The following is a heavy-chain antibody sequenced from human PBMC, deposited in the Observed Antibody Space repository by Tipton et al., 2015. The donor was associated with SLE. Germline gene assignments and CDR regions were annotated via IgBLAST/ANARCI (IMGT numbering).Heavy chain of an antibody. CDR3: AGRYNWNYKDYFDY. D-gene: IGHD1-7*01. J-gene: IGHJ4*02. CDR2: INHVGST. Sequence: TLSLTCAVSGGSLSGYYLGWVRQSPGKGREWIDGINHVGSTNYNPPLRSRATISIDTSKNQFSLKLTSVTAADTAVYYCAGRYNWNYKDYFDYWGQGTPVTVSS. CDR1: GGSLSGYY. V-gene: IGHV4-34*01.